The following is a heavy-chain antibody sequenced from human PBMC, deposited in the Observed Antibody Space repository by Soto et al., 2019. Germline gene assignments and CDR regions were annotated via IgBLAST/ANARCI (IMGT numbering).Heavy chain of an antibody. CDR2: ISAYNGNT. J-gene: IGHJ4*02. Sequence: QVQLVQSGAEVKKPGASVKVSCKASGYTFTSYAISWVRQAPGQGLEWMGWISAYNGNTKYAQKLQGRVALTTDTSTSTAYMELRSLRSDDAAVYYCARDTAMALPDAWGQGTLVTVSS. CDR1: GYTFTSYA. CDR3: ARDTAMALPDA. V-gene: IGHV1-18*01. D-gene: IGHD5-18*01.